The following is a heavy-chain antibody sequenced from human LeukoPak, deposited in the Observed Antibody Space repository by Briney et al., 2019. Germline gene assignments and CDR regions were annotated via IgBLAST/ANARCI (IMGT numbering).Heavy chain of an antibody. Sequence: SETLSLTYARSGGSISAVVYKCGWIRQHPGKGLEWIGYNTYYNPSLKSRVTISVDTSKSQFSLKLTSVTAADTAVYHWARASLTPSGFVWLFELWGRGTLVTVSS. CDR3: ARASLTPSGFVWLFEL. J-gene: IGHJ2*01. V-gene: IGHV4-31*11. CDR2: NT. CDR1: GGSISAVVYK. D-gene: IGHD3-3*01.